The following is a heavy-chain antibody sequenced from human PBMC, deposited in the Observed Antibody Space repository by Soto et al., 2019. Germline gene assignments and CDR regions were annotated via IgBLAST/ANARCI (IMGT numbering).Heavy chain of an antibody. V-gene: IGHV5-51*01. Sequence: GESLKISCKGSGYSFTSYWIGWVRQMPGEGLEWMGIIYPGDSDIRYSPSFQGQVTISADKSISTAYLQWSGLKASDTAIYYCARQLPYGGNSYYGMDVWGQGTTVTVSS. CDR3: ARQLPYGGNSYYGMDV. D-gene: IGHD2-15*01. CDR1: GYSFTSYW. CDR2: IYPGDSDI. J-gene: IGHJ6*02.